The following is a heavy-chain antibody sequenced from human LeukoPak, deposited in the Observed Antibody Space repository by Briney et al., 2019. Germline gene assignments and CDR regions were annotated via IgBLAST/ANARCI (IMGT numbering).Heavy chain of an antibody. CDR1: GGSISSGSYY. CDR3: ARMIVVEPAAPLDAFDI. J-gene: IGHJ3*02. Sequence: KSSETLSLTCTVSGGSISSGSYYWNWIRQPAGKGLEWIGRMYTSGSLNYNPSLKSRVTISVDTSKNQFSLKLNSVTAADTAVYYCARMIVVEPAAPLDAFDIWGHGTMVTVSS. CDR2: MYTSGSL. V-gene: IGHV4-61*02. D-gene: IGHD2-2*01.